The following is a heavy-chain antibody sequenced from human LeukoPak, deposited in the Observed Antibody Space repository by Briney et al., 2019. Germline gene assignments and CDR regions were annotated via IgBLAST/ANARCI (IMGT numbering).Heavy chain of an antibody. Sequence: GASVKVSCKTSGYTFTGYYIHWVRQAPGQGLEWMGWINGNSGDTNYTQSFQGRVTMTRDTSISTVYMELSRLRSDDTAVYYCAREMVRGSRGGDYWGQGTLVTVSS. CDR1: GYTFTGYY. D-gene: IGHD3-10*01. V-gene: IGHV1-2*02. J-gene: IGHJ4*02. CDR2: INGNSGDT. CDR3: AREMVRGSRGGDY.